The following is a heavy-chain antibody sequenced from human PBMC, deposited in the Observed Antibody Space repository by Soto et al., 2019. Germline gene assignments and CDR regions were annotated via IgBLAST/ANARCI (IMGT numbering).Heavy chain of an antibody. CDR3: AKDRGQQQEYYYYGMDV. D-gene: IGHD6-13*01. Sequence: GGSLRLSCAASGFTFSSYGMHWVRQAPGKGLGWVAVISYDGSNKYYADSVKGRFTISRDNSKNTLYLQMNSLRAEDTAVYYCAKDRGQQQEYYYYGMDVWGQGTTVTVSS. CDR2: ISYDGSNK. V-gene: IGHV3-30*18. CDR1: GFTFSSYG. J-gene: IGHJ6*02.